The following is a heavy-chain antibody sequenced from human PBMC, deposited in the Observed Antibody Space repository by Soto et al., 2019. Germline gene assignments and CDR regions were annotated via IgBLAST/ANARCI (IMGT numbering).Heavy chain of an antibody. CDR3: ASGFRGGYADWFDP. D-gene: IGHD2-15*01. V-gene: IGHV1-3*04. CDR2: INTGNGNT. Sequence: QVQLVQSGAEVKKPGASVKVSCKASGYTFTSYAMHWVRQAPGQRLEWMGWINTGNGNTKYSQKFQGRVTITRDTSASTAYMELSILRSEDTAVYYCASGFRGGYADWFDPWGQGTLVTVSS. CDR1: GYTFTSYA. J-gene: IGHJ5*02.